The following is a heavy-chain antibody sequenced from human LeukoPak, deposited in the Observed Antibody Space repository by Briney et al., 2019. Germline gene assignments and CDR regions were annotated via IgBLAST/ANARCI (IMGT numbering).Heavy chain of an antibody. J-gene: IGHJ5*02. V-gene: IGHV4-59*01. CDR2: IYNTGST. D-gene: IGHD6-6*01. CDR1: GGSINSYY. Sequence: PSETLSLTCTVSGGSINSYYWSWIRQPPGKGLEWIGYIYNTGSTNYNPSLKSRVTISVDTSKNQFSLSLSSVTAADTALYYCARGGRIEYSSSGFDPWGQGTLVTVSS. CDR3: ARGGRIEYSSSGFDP.